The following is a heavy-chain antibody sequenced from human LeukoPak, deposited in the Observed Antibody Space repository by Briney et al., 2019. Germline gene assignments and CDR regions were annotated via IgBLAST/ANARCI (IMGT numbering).Heavy chain of an antibody. CDR1: GYTFTSYD. CDR3: ARVGYSSSWYRVGYYYYYMDV. J-gene: IGHJ6*03. CDR2: MNPNSGNT. Sequence: ASVKVSCKASGYTFTSYDINWVRQATGQGLEWMGWMNPNSGNTGYAQKFQGRVTMTRNTSISTAYMELSSLRSEDTAVYYCARVGYSSSWYRVGYYYYYMDVWGKGTTVTVS. V-gene: IGHV1-8*01. D-gene: IGHD6-13*01.